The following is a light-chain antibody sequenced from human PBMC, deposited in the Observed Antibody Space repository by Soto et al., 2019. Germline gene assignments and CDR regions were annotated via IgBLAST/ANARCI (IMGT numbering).Light chain of an antibody. J-gene: IGKJ3*01. V-gene: IGKV1-27*01. CDR2: AAS. CDR1: RGISNY. Sequence: DILMTQSPSSLSASIGDRITITCRASRGISNYLAWYQQKQGKVPNLLNYAASTLQSGVPSRFSGSGSGTDFTITISSLQSEDVATYYCQRYGGTPYTFGPGTKVDIK. CDR3: QRYGGTPYT.